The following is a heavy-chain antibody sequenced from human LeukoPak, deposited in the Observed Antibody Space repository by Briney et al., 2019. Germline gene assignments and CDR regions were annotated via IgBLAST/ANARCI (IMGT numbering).Heavy chain of an antibody. CDR1: GFTFSSYA. V-gene: IGHV3-23*01. J-gene: IGHJ4*02. Sequence: GGSLRLSCAASGFTFSSYAMSWVRQAPGKGLEWVSAIRGSGGSTYYADSVKGRFTISRDNSKNTLYLQMNSLRAEDTAVYYCARNSGSPQYYFDYWGQGTLVTVSS. CDR2: IRGSGGST. CDR3: ARNSGSPQYYFDY. D-gene: IGHD1-26*01.